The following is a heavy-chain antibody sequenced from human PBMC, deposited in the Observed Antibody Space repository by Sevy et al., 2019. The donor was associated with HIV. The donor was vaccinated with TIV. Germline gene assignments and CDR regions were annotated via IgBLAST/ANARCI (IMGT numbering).Heavy chain of an antibody. CDR2: ISSSGSSI. CDR1: GFTFSSYD. D-gene: IGHD2-8*01. J-gene: IGHJ5*02. CDR3: TRNGGAFDNGFDP. Sequence: GGSLRLTCTASGFTFSSYDMKWVRQAPGKGLEWVSKISSSGSSIYYADSVKGRFTISRDNAKNSLNLQMNSLRAEDTAVYYCTRNGGAFDNGFDPWGQGTLVTVSS. V-gene: IGHV3-48*03.